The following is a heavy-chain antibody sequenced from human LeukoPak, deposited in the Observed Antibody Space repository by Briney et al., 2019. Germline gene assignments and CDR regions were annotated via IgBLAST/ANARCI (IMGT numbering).Heavy chain of an antibody. D-gene: IGHD3-10*01. Sequence: ASVKVSCKASGYTFTSYGISWVRQAPGQGLEWMGWISAYNGNTNYAQKLQGRVTMTTDTSTSTAYMELRSLRSDDTAVYYCAAAPKMKRITYAFDIWGQGTMVTVSS. CDR2: ISAYNGNT. J-gene: IGHJ3*02. V-gene: IGHV1-18*01. CDR1: GYTFTSYG. CDR3: AAAPKMKRITYAFDI.